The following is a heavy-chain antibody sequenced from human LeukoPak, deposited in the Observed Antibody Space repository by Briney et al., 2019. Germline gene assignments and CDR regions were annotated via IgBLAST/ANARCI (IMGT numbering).Heavy chain of an antibody. Sequence: GASVKVSCKASVYTFTSYDINWVGQAAGQRLEWMGWMNPNSGNTDHPQKLQGRVTMTRNTSISTAYMELSSLRSEDTAVYYCARYLYYDRSGLDAFDIWGQGTMLTVSS. J-gene: IGHJ3*02. CDR2: MNPNSGNT. D-gene: IGHD3-22*01. CDR1: VYTFTSYD. V-gene: IGHV1-8*01. CDR3: ARYLYYDRSGLDAFDI.